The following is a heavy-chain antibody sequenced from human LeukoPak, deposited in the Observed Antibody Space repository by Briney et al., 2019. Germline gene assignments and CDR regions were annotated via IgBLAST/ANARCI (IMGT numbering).Heavy chain of an antibody. Sequence: GGSLRLSCAASGFTFSSYGMHWVRQAPGKGLEWVAVISYDGSNKYYADSVKGRFTISRDNSKNTLYLQMNSLRAEDTAVYYCAKSRSGSANWALQIFDNWGQGTLVTVSS. D-gene: IGHD1-1*01. V-gene: IGHV3-30*18. CDR3: AKSRSGSANWALQIFDN. J-gene: IGHJ4*02. CDR1: GFTFSSYG. CDR2: ISYDGSNK.